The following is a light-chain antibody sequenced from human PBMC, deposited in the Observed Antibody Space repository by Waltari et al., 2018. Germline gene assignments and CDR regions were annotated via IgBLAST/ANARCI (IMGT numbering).Light chain of an antibody. V-gene: IGLV8-61*01. Sequence: QTVVTQEPSLSVSPGGTVTLTCALSSGSVASTSSATWYQQTPGLPTRTIIYKRYSRSSGVPDRFSGSIFGNKAVLTITGAQADDECDYYCSLYMGSGIWVFGGGTKLTVL. J-gene: IGLJ3*02. CDR3: SLYMGSGIWV. CDR2: KRY. CDR1: SGSVASTSS.